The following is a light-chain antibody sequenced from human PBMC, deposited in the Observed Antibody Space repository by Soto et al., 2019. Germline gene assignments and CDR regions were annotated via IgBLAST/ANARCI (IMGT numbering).Light chain of an antibody. Sequence: DIQMAQSPSALSASLGDRVTITCRASHSIGTWLAWYQQRPGKAPKLLIYDASSLGSGVPSRFSGGGSGTESTLTISSLQPDDFGTYYCHQYKSYTPYTIGQGTKVEIK. CDR1: HSIGTW. CDR3: HQYKSYTPYT. J-gene: IGKJ2*01. V-gene: IGKV1-5*01. CDR2: DAS.